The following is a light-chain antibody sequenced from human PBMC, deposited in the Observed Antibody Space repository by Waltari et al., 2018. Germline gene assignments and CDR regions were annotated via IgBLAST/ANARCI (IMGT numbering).Light chain of an antibody. CDR3: CSYAGSSPYV. CDR2: EGS. J-gene: IGLJ1*01. CDR1: SSDVGSYNL. V-gene: IGLV2-23*01. Sequence: QSVLTQPASVSGSPGQSITISCTGTSSDVGSYNLLSWYQQHPGKAPKLMIYEGSKRPSGVSNRFSGSKSGNTASLTISGLQAEDEADYYCCSYAGSSPYVFGTGTKVTVL.